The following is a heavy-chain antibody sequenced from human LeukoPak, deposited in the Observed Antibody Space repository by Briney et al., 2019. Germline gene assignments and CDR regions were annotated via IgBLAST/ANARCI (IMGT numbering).Heavy chain of an antibody. V-gene: IGHV4-59*01. CDR2: IFDRGTT. CDR1: GTSIKTYY. J-gene: IGHJ6*03. CDR3: ARGGRSRGSMSFYYMDV. Sequence: PETLSLTCNVSGTSIKTYYWSWIRQPPGKGLEWIGYIFDRGTTNYNPSLESRVTISAETSKNQVSLKVKSVTAADTAVYYCARGGRSRGSMSFYYMDVWGKGATVTVSS. D-gene: IGHD3-10*01.